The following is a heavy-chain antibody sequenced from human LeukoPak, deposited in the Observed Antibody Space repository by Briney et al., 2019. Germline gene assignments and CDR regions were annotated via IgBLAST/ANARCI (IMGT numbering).Heavy chain of an antibody. CDR3: ARGVDYGTFDY. Sequence: SETLSLTCTVSGGSISSYYWSWIRQPPGKGLEWIGYIYYSGSTNYNPSLKSRVTISVDTSKNQFSLKLSSVTAADTAVYHCARGVDYGTFDYWGQGTLVTVSS. D-gene: IGHD4-17*01. CDR1: GGSISSYY. CDR2: IYYSGST. J-gene: IGHJ4*02. V-gene: IGHV4-59*01.